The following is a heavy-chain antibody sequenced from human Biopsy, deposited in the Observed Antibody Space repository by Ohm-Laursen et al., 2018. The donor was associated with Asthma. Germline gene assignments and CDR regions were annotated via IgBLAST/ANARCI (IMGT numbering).Heavy chain of an antibody. J-gene: IGHJ4*01. Sequence: TQTLTLTGTFSGFSLSKSGVGVGWIRLPPREAPDWLALIYWNGDTHYNPALRPRLTITKDTSRKQVVLAMSNMDTVDTGTYFCARAERRVEFSYFDNWGLGTLVYVSS. CDR1: GFSLSKSGVG. V-gene: IGHV2-5*01. CDR3: ARAERRVEFSYFDN. D-gene: IGHD1-1*01. CDR2: IYWNGDT.